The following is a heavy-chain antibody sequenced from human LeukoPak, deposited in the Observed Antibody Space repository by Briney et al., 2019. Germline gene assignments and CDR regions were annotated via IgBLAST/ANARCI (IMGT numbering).Heavy chain of an antibody. Sequence: PSETLSLTCTVSGGSISSYYWSWIRQPPGKGLEWIGRIYTSGSTNYNPSLKSRVTMSVDTSKNQFSLKLSSVTAADTAVYYCARDYYDFWSGYVYYFDYWGQGTLVTVSS. CDR1: GGSISSYY. J-gene: IGHJ4*02. V-gene: IGHV4-4*07. CDR2: IYTSGST. D-gene: IGHD3-3*01. CDR3: ARDYYDFWSGYVYYFDY.